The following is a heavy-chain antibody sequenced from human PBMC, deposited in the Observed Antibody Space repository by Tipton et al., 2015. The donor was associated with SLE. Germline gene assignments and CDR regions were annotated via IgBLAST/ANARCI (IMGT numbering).Heavy chain of an antibody. J-gene: IGHJ5*02. CDR3: ARALNNGWRLGDRFDP. V-gene: IGHV4-4*07. CDR1: GDSINSHY. CDR2: IYPSGSI. Sequence: TLSLTCTVSGDSINSHYWSWIRQPAGKGLQWIWRIYPSGSINYNPSLKSRVTMSVDTSKNQFSLRLNSVTAADTAVYYCARALNNGWRLGDRFDPWGQGTLVTVSS. D-gene: IGHD5-24*01.